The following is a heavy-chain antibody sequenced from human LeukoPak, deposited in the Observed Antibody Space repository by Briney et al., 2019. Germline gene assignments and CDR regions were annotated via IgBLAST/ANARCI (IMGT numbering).Heavy chain of an antibody. J-gene: IGHJ4*02. Sequence: PGGSLRLSCAASGFTFDDYAMHWVRQAPGKGLEWVSGISWNSGNIGYADSVKGRFTISRDNAKNSLYLQMNSLRAEDTALYYCAKDINPSLGGGTEFDYWGQGTLVTVSS. D-gene: IGHD1-26*01. CDR2: ISWNSGNI. CDR1: GFTFDDYA. V-gene: IGHV3-9*01. CDR3: AKDINPSLGGGTEFDY.